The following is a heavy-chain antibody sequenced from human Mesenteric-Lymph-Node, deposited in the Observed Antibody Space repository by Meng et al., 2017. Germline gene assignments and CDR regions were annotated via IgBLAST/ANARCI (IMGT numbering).Heavy chain of an antibody. V-gene: IGHV3-23*01. Sequence: GGSLRLSCAASGFTFNTYAMSWVRQAPGKGLEWVSVISDSGKTTFYADSVKGRFTISRDNSKNTVYLEISSLRAEDTAVYFCGKGGYSFGYNDYWGQGTLVTVSS. J-gene: IGHJ4*02. CDR2: ISDSGKTT. CDR1: GFTFNTYA. D-gene: IGHD5-18*01. CDR3: GKGGYSFGYNDY.